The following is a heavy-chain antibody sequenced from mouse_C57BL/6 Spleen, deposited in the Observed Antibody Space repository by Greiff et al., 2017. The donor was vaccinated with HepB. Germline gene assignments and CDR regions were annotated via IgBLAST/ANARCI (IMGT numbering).Heavy chain of an antibody. Sequence: EVQLQESGEGLVKPGGSLKLSCAASGFTFSSYAMSWVRQTPEKRLEWVAYISSGGDYIYYADTVKGRVTISRDNARNTLYLQMSSLKSEDTDMYYCTRDDGYYDAMDYWGQGTSVTVSS. CDR2: ISSGGDYI. D-gene: IGHD2-3*01. J-gene: IGHJ4*01. V-gene: IGHV5-9-1*02. CDR3: TRDDGYYDAMDY. CDR1: GFTFSSYA.